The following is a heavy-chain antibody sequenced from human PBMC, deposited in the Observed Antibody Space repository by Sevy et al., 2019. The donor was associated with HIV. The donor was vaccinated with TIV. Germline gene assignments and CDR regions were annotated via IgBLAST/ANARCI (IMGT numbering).Heavy chain of an antibody. CDR3: ATSWRYYASGKPEDLFHY. CDR1: GGSISSGSYY. Sequence: SETLSLTCAVSGGSISSGSYYWTWIRQPAGKGLEWIGRIYSNGSTNYNPSLKSRVTTSADTSKNQFSLKLRSVTAADTAVYYCATSWRYYASGKPEDLFHYWGQGTQVTVSS. V-gene: IGHV4-61*02. D-gene: IGHD3-10*01. J-gene: IGHJ4*02. CDR2: IYSNGST.